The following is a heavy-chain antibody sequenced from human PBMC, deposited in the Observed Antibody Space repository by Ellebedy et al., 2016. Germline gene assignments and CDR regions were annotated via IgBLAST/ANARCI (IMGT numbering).Heavy chain of an antibody. CDR1: GYTFTGYY. CDR2: INPNSGGT. CDR3: AGYCSSTSCPPVGAFDI. V-gene: IGHV1-2*02. J-gene: IGHJ3*02. Sequence: ASVKVSXXASGYTFTGYYMHWVRQAPGQGLEWMGWINPNSGGTNYAQKFQGRVTMTRDTSISTAYMELSRLRSDDTAVYYCAGYCSSTSCPPVGAFDIWGQGTMVTVSS. D-gene: IGHD2-2*01.